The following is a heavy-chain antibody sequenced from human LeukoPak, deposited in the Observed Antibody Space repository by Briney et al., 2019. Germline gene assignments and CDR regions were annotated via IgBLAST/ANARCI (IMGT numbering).Heavy chain of an antibody. CDR2: IYPCDSDT. J-gene: IGHJ5*02. V-gene: IGHV5-51*01. CDR1: GYSFTSYW. D-gene: IGHD6-13*01. CDR3: ARQRAAALWWFDP. Sequence: GESLKISCKGSGYSFTSYWIGWVLQMPGKDLEWMGIIYPCDSDTRYSPSFQGQVTISADKSISTAYLQWSSLKASDTAMYYCARQRAAALWWFDPWGQGTLVTVSS.